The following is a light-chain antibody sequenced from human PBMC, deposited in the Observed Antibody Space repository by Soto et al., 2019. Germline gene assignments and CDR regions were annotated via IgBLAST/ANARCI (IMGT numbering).Light chain of an antibody. V-gene: IGLV2-14*03. CDR1: SSDVGGYNS. Sequence: QSALTQPASVSGSPGQSITISCTGTSSDVGGYNSVSWYQQHPGKAPKLMIYDVSNRPSGVSNRFSGSKSDNTASLTISGLQAEDEADYFCSSYTFSSTSYVFGTGTKVTVL. J-gene: IGLJ1*01. CDR2: DVS. CDR3: SSYTFSSTSYV.